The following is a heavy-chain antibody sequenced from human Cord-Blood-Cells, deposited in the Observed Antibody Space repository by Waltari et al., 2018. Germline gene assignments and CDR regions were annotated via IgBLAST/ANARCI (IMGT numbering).Heavy chain of an antibody. CDR2: INHSGST. CDR3: ARGWGRTGIDY. D-gene: IGHD3-16*01. Sequence: QLQLQQWGAGLLKPSETLSLTCAVYGGSFSGYYGSWIRQPPGKGLEWIGEINHSGSTNYNPSLKSRVTISVDTSKNQFSLKLSSVTAADTAVYYCARGWGRTGIDYWGQGTLVTVSS. J-gene: IGHJ4*02. CDR1: GGSFSGYY. V-gene: IGHV4-34*01.